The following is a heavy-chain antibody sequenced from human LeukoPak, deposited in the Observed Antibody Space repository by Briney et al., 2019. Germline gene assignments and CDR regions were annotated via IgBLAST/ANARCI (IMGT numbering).Heavy chain of an antibody. J-gene: IGHJ4*02. Sequence: PGGSLRLSCAASGFTFSSYAMHWVRQAPGKGLEWVAVISYDGSNKYYADSVKGRFTISRDNSKNTLYLQMNSLRAEDTAVYYCARLRWGGLYYFDSWGQGTLVTVSS. D-gene: IGHD3-16*01. V-gene: IGHV3-30*04. CDR3: ARLRWGGLYYFDS. CDR2: ISYDGSNK. CDR1: GFTFSSYA.